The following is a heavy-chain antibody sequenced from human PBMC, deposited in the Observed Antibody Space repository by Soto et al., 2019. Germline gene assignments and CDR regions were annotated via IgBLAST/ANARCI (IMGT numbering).Heavy chain of an antibody. Sequence: PGGSLRLSCAASGFTFSSYGMHWVRQAPGKGLEWVAVISYDGSNKYYADSVKGRFTISRDNSKNTLYLQMNSLRAEDTAVYYCAKDLGYQLLYRVYYYYGMDVWGQGTTVTVSS. CDR1: GFTFSSYG. D-gene: IGHD2-2*02. CDR3: AKDLGYQLLYRVYYYYGMDV. J-gene: IGHJ6*02. V-gene: IGHV3-30*18. CDR2: ISYDGSNK.